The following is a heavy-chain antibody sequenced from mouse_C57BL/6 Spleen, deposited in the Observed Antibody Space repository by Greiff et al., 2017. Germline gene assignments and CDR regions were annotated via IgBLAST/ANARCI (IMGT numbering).Heavy chain of an antibody. D-gene: IGHD1-1*01. J-gene: IGHJ1*03. CDR3: ARGHYGSSPNWYVDV. V-gene: IGHV1-52*01. CDR2: IDPSDSET. CDR1: GYTFTSYW. Sequence: QVQLQQPGAELVRPGSSVKLSCKASGYTFTSYWMHWVKQRPIQGLEWIGNIDPSDSETHYNQKFKDKATLTVDKSSSTAYMQLSSLTSEDSAVYYGARGHYGSSPNWYVDVWGTGTTVTVSS.